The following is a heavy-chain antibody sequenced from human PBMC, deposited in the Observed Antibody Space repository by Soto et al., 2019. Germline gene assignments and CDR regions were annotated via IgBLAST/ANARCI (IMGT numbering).Heavy chain of an antibody. D-gene: IGHD3-16*02. CDR1: GFTFDDYG. CDR2: INWNGGST. CDR3: ARTIVGHVANYFDY. V-gene: IGHV3-20*04. J-gene: IGHJ4*02. Sequence: GGSLRLSCAASGFTFDDYGMSWVRQAPGKGLEWVSGINWNGGSTGYADSVKGRFTISRDNAKNSLYLQMNSLRAEDTALYYCARTIVGHVANYFDYWGQGTLVTVSS.